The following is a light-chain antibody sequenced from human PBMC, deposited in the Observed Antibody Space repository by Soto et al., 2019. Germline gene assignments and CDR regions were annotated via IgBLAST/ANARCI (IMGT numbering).Light chain of an antibody. CDR1: HGVSSW. J-gene: IGKJ3*01. CDR3: QHPYGFPLT. Sequence: DIQMTQSPSSVSASVGDRVTITCRASHGVSSWLAWYQQKPGKAPKLLIYAESSLQSGLQSRVSGNRSGAYFTLTISSLQPEEFATSYCQHPYGFPLTFGTGTKVDIK. CDR2: AES. V-gene: IGKV1-12*01.